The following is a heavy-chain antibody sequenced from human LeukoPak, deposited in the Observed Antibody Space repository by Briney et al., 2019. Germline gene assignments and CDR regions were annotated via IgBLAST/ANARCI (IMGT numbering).Heavy chain of an antibody. J-gene: IGHJ6*02. CDR1: GFTFSSYA. V-gene: IGHV3-7*03. D-gene: IGHD3/OR15-3a*01. CDR3: ARDRFGPYYGMDV. CDR2: IKQDGSEK. Sequence: GGSLRLSCAASGFTFSSYAMSWVRQAPGKGLECVAHIKQDGSEKYYVDSVKGRFTISRDNARNSLYLQMDSLRAEDTAVYYCARDRFGPYYGMDVWGQGTTVIVSS.